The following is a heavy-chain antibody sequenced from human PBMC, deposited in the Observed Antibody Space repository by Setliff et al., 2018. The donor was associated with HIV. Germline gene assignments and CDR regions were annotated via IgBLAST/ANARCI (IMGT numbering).Heavy chain of an antibody. Sequence: SETLSLTCAVYGGSFSGYYWGWIRQPPGKGLEWIGSIYHSGSTAYNPSLKSRVTISVDTSKNQFSLKLNSVTAADTAVYYCTVYNTGSSKDHYWGQGTPVTVS. J-gene: IGHJ4*02. D-gene: IGHD2-8*02. CDR2: IYHSGST. V-gene: IGHV4-34*01. CDR3: TVYNTGSSKDHY. CDR1: GGSFSGYY.